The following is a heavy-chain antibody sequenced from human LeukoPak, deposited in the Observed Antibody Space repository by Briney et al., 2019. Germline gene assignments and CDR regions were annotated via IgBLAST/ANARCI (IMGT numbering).Heavy chain of an antibody. CDR2: MWYDGSNK. CDR1: GFTFSSYG. D-gene: IGHD5-18*01. CDR3: AREDTALVIAY. V-gene: IGHV3-33*01. J-gene: IGHJ4*02. Sequence: GGSLRLSCAASGFTFSSYGMHWVRQAPGKGLEWVAIMWYDGSNKYYTDSVKGRFTISRDNSKNTLYLQMNSLRAEDTAVYYCAREDTALVIAYWGQGTLVTVSS.